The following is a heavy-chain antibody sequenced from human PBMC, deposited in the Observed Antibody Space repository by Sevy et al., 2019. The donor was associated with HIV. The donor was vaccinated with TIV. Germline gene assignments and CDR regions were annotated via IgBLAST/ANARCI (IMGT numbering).Heavy chain of an antibody. D-gene: IGHD2-2*01. V-gene: IGHV3-23*01. Sequence: GGSLRLSCAASGFTFSSYAMSWVRQAPGKGLEWVAAISASGGSTYYADSVKGRFTISRDNTKNTLYLRMNSLRAEDTAVYYSAKAGAGVVVPAAIFPYGVYGMDVWGQGTTVTVSS. CDR2: ISASGGST. J-gene: IGHJ6*02. CDR3: AKAGAGVVVPAAIFPYGVYGMDV. CDR1: GFTFSSYA.